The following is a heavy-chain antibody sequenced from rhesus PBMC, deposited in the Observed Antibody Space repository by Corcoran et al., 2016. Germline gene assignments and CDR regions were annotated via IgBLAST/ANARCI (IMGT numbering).Heavy chain of an antibody. Sequence: QVTLKESGPALVKPTQTLTLTCTFSGFSLRTSGMGVGWIRQPSRKTLEWLAHIYWNDDKYFRTSLKSRLTISKDTSKNQVVLTMTNMDPVDTATYYCAHTGVVLTQFDYWGQGVLVTVSS. J-gene: IGHJ4*01. CDR1: GFSLRTSGMG. D-gene: IGHD2-27*01. V-gene: IGHV2-1*01. CDR2: IYWNDDK. CDR3: AHTGVVLTQFDY.